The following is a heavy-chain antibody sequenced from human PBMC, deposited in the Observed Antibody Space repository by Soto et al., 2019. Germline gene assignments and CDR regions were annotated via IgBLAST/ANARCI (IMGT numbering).Heavy chain of an antibody. Sequence: QLQLQESGPGLVKPSETLSLTCTVSGGSISSSSYYWGWIRQPPGKGLEWIGRIYYSGSTYHNPSLKARVVKAVDTSKNQFSLKLGSVTADGTAVYYCAGDEYYYDSSGYHVDAFDIWGQGTMVTVSS. CDR3: AGDEYYYDSSGYHVDAFDI. CDR2: IYYSGST. J-gene: IGHJ3*02. D-gene: IGHD3-22*01. V-gene: IGHV4-39*01. CDR1: GGSISSSSYY.